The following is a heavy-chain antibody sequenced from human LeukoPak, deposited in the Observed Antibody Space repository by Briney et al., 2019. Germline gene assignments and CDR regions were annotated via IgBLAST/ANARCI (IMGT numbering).Heavy chain of an antibody. Sequence: PSETLSLTCALYNGSFSGYYWSWVRQPPGAGLEWIGEINHSGSTNYKWSLKSRVTISIDTSKSRFSLKLSSVTAADTARYYCARALTEYSSSFYYYYGMDIWGQGTTVTVS. CDR2: INHSGST. CDR3: ARALTEYSSSFYYYYGMDI. CDR1: NGSFSGYY. V-gene: IGHV4-34*01. D-gene: IGHD6-6*01. J-gene: IGHJ6*02.